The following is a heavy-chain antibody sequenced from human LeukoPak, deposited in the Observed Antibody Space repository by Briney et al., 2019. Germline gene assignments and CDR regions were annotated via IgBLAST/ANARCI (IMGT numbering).Heavy chain of an antibody. CDR2: INWDGYST. J-gene: IGHJ4*01. D-gene: IGHD2-15*01. V-gene: IGHV3-20*04. CDR3: VRDLRTYSAFDS. CDR1: GFIFDDYR. Sequence: PGGSLRLSCAASGFIFDDYRMTWVRQGPGKGLEWVSGINWDGYSTGYADSVRGRFTIPRDNAKSTLYLQMNSLRPEDTALYYGVRDLRTYSAFDSSGHGTLVTVSS.